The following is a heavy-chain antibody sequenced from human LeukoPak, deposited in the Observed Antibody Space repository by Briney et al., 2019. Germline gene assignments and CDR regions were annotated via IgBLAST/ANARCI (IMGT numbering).Heavy chain of an antibody. CDR3: ARDGTPGWNTLGNRWFDP. V-gene: IGHV1-46*03. CDR1: GYTFTSYY. CDR2: INPSGGST. D-gene: IGHD1/OR15-1a*01. J-gene: IGHJ5*02. Sequence: ASVKVPCKASGYTFTSYYMHWVRQAPGQGLEWMGIINPSGGSTSYAQKFQGRVTMTRDTSTSTVYMELSSLRSEDTAVYYCARDGTPGWNTLGNRWFDPWGQGTLVTVSS.